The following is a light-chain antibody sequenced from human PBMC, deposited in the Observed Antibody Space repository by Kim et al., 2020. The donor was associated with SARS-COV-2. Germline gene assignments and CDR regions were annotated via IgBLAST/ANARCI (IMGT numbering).Light chain of an antibody. CDR1: GGSIASNY. V-gene: IGLV6-57*02. Sequence: NFMLTQPHSVSESPGKTVTISCTGSGGSIASNYVQWFQQRPGSAPTTVIYEDDQRPSGVPDRFSGSIHSSSNSASLTISGLKTEDEADYYCQSYDSNNHVVFGGGTQLTVL. CDR2: EDD. CDR3: QSYDSNNHVV. J-gene: IGLJ2*01.